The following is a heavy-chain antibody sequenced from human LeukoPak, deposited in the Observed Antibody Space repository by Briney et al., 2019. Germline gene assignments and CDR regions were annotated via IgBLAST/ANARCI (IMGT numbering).Heavy chain of an antibody. CDR3: ARQAPWSGYFDY. J-gene: IGHJ4*02. CDR1: GGSISSYY. CDR2: IYYSGST. D-gene: IGHD3-3*01. V-gene: IGHV4-59*08. Sequence: PSETLSLTCTVSGGSISSYYWSWIRQPPGKGLEWIGYIYYSGSTNYNPSLKSRVTISVDTSKNQFSLKLSSVTAADTAVYYCARQAPWSGYFDYWGQGTLVTVSS.